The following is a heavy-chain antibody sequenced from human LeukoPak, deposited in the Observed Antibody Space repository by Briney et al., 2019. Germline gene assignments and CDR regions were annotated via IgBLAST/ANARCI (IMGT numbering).Heavy chain of an antibody. CDR2: ISGSGGST. D-gene: IGHD6-13*01. CDR1: GFTFSSYA. CDR3: AKVIAIGYSSSWYDLDY. Sequence: PGGSLRLSCAASGFTFSSYAMSWVRQAPGKGLEWVSAISGSGGSTYYADSVKGRFTISRDNSKNTLYLQRNSLRAEDTAVYYCAKVIAIGYSSSWYDLDYWGQGTLVTVSS. V-gene: IGHV3-23*01. J-gene: IGHJ4*02.